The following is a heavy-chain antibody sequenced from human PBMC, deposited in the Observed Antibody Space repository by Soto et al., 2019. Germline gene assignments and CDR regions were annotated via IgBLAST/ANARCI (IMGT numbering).Heavy chain of an antibody. CDR1: GYTFTSYG. CDR3: ASDWYYDFWSGYPFDP. CDR2: ISAYNGNT. Sequence: ASVKVSCKASGYTFTSYGISWVRQAPGQGLEWMGWISAYNGNTNYAQKLQGRVTMTTDTSTSTAYMELGSLRSDDTAVYYCASDWYYDFWSGYPFDPWGQGTLVTVSS. D-gene: IGHD3-3*01. J-gene: IGHJ5*02. V-gene: IGHV1-18*01.